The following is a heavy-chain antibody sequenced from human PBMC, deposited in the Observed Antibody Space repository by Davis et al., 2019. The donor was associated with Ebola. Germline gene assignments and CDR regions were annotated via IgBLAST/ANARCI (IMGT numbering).Heavy chain of an antibody. CDR3: ARGRMYYYGSGSYYKY. V-gene: IGHV4-39*07. J-gene: IGHJ4*02. Sequence: SETLSLTCTVSGASISSRSYYWGWIRQPPGKGLEWVGSFSYGDNTHYYNPSLKSRVTISVDTSKNQFSLKLSSVTAADTAVYYCARGRMYYYGSGSYYKYWGQGTLVTVSS. CDR2: FSYGDNT. D-gene: IGHD3-10*01. CDR1: GASISSRSYY.